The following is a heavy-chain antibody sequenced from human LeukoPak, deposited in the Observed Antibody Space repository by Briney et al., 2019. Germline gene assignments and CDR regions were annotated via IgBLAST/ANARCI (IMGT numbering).Heavy chain of an antibody. D-gene: IGHD3-16*01. CDR1: GFTFSSYTFSTYA. CDR2: VSGSGVST. J-gene: IGHJ6*03. Sequence: PGGSLRLSCAASGFTFSSYTFSTYAMSWVRQAPGKGLEWVSAVSGSGVSTYYADSVKGRFTISRDNSKNTLYLQMNGLRAEDTAVYYCAKGVEVSGIYYYYYMDVWGKGTTVTVSS. CDR3: AKGVEVSGIYYYYYMDV. V-gene: IGHV3-23*01.